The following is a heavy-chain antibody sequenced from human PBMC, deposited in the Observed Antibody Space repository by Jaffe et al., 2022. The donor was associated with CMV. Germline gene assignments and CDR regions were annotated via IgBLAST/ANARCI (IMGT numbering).Heavy chain of an antibody. CDR1: GFTFSSYG. Sequence: QVQLVESGGGVVQPGRSLRLSCAASGFTFSSYGMHWVRQAPGKGLEWVAVISYDGSNKYYADSVKGRFTISRDNSKNTLYLQMNSLRAEDTAVYYCAKELTGTTFYGYYYYGMDVWGQGTTVTVSS. V-gene: IGHV3-30*18. J-gene: IGHJ6*02. CDR3: AKELTGTTFYGYYYYGMDV. D-gene: IGHD1-20*01. CDR2: ISYDGSNK.